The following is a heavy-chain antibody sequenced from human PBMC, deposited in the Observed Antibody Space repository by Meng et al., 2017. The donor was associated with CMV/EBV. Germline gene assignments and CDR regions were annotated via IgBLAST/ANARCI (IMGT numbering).Heavy chain of an antibody. Sequence: QPPRWGAGLLNPSYTLSLTCAVVGVSLSVYYLSRIPQPPGKGLEWIGEINHSGSTNYNPSLKSRVTISVDTSKNQFSLKLSSVTAADTAVYYCARGGIAAAGPFDYWGQGTLVTVSS. CDR2: INHSGST. J-gene: IGHJ4*02. V-gene: IGHV4-34*02. CDR3: ARGGIAAAGPFDY. D-gene: IGHD6-13*01. CDR1: GVSLSVYY.